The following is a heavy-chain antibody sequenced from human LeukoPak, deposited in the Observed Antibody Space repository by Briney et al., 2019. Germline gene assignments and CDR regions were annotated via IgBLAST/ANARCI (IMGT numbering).Heavy chain of an antibody. CDR2: ISGSGGST. V-gene: IGHV3-23*01. Sequence: GGSLRLSCAASGFTFSNYEMNWVRQAPGKGLEWVSAISGSGGSTYYADSVKGRFTISRDNSKNTLYLQMNSLRAEDTAVYYCAKESARYYYYYMDVWGKGTTVTVSS. CDR1: GFTFSNYE. CDR3: AKESARYYYYYMDV. J-gene: IGHJ6*03.